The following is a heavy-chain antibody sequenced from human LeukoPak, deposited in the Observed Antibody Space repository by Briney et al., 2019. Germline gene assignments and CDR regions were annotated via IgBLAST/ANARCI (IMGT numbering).Heavy chain of an antibody. CDR3: AKGAGYNNGDASDI. V-gene: IGHV3-43*02. CDR2: ISGDGGRV. D-gene: IGHD5-24*01. Sequence: GSLRLSCAASGFTFNNYAMHWVRQGPGKGLEWVSLISGDGGRVYYADSMKGRFTISRDNSKNSLYLQMNGLRTEDTALYYCAKGAGYNNGDASDIWGLGTMVTVSS. J-gene: IGHJ3*02. CDR1: GFTFNNYA.